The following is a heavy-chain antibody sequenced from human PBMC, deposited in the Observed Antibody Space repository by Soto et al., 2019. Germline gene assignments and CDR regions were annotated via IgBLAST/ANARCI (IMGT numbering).Heavy chain of an antibody. Sequence: GGSLRLSCAASGFTFSSYEMNWVRQAPGKGLEWVSYISSSGSTIYYADSVKGRFTISRDNAKNSLYLQMNSLRAEDTAVYYCARDSRYSSGCYFGPTNKKYSVDYWGQGTLVTVSS. CDR3: ARDSRYSSGCYFGPTNKKYSVDY. CDR2: ISSSGSTI. V-gene: IGHV3-48*03. J-gene: IGHJ4*02. D-gene: IGHD3-22*01. CDR1: GFTFSSYE.